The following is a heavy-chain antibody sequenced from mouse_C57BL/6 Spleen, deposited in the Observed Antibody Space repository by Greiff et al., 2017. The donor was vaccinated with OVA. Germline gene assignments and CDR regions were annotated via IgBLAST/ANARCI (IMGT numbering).Heavy chain of an antibody. Sequence: VQLQQPGAELVRPGSSVKLSCKASGYTFTSYWMDWVKQRPGQGLEWIGNIYPSDSETHYNQKFKDKATLTVDKSSSTAYMQLSSLTSEDSAVYYCATYYSNYGDYFDYWGQGTTLTVSS. CDR1: GYTFTSYW. CDR3: ATYYSNYGDYFDY. V-gene: IGHV1-61*01. D-gene: IGHD2-5*01. CDR2: IYPSDSET. J-gene: IGHJ2*01.